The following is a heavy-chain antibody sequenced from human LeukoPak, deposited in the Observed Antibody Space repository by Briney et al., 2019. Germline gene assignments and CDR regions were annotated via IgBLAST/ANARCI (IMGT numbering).Heavy chain of an antibody. D-gene: IGHD2-8*02. CDR1: GFTFSTFA. J-gene: IGHJ4*02. Sequence: GGSLRLSCAASGFTFSTFAMIWVRQPPGKGLEWVSSIFPSGGEIHYADSVRGRFTISRDNSKSTLSLKMKSLRAEDTAIYYCATYRQVLLPFESWGQGTLVTVSS. CDR2: IFPSGGEI. V-gene: IGHV3-23*01. CDR3: ATYRQVLLPFES.